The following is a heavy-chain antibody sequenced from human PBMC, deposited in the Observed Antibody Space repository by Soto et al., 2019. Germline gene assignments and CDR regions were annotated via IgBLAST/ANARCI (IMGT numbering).Heavy chain of an antibody. CDR1: GGSISSSNW. D-gene: IGHD2-15*01. V-gene: IGHV4-4*02. CDR3: ARAGRGYCSGGGCCAGLHVLDV. J-gene: IGHJ6*01. Sequence: SETLSLTCAVSGGSISSSNWWSWVRQPPGKGLEWIGEIYHSGSTNYNPSLKSRVTISVDKSKNQFSLKLSSVTAADTAVYYGARAGRGYCSGGGCCAGLHVLDVWGQGTTVTVSS. CDR2: IYHSGST.